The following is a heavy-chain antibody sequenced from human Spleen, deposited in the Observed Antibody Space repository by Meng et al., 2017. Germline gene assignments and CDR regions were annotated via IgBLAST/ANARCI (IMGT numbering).Heavy chain of an antibody. CDR2: VNHSGST. CDR1: GFTVSSNY. CDR3: AREAMTMIYYFDY. J-gene: IGHJ4*02. V-gene: IGHV4-34*08. Sequence: ESLKISCAASGFTVSSNYMSWVRQSPEKGLEWIGEVNHSGSTSYNPSLKSRVNISVDTSRNQFSLKLSSVTAADTAVYYCAREAMTMIYYFDYWGQGALVTVSS. D-gene: IGHD3-22*01.